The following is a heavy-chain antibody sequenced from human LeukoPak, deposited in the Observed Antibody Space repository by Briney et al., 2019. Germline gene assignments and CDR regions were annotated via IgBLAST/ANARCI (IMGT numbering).Heavy chain of an antibody. CDR2: ISWNSGSI. CDR1: GFTFSSHA. CDR3: AKDVQSITISPFDY. Sequence: GGSLRLSCAASGFTFSSHALSWVRQAPGKGLEWVSGISWNSGSIGYADSVKGRFTISRDNAKNSLYLQMNSLRAEDTALYYCAKDVQSITISPFDYWGQGTLVTVSS. J-gene: IGHJ4*02. D-gene: IGHD3-9*01. V-gene: IGHV3-9*01.